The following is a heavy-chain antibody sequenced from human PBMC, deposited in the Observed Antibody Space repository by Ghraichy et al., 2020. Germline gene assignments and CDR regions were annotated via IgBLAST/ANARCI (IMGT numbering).Heavy chain of an antibody. CDR2: IRHDGSEK. CDR3: ARGAGDYDY. V-gene: IGHV3-7*03. Sequence: GGSLRLSCAASGFTFSSYWMTWVRQAPGKGLEWVANIRHDGSEKYCVDSVKGRFTISRDNAKNSLYLQMNGLRAEDTAVYYCARGAGDYDYWGQGTLVTVSS. J-gene: IGHJ4*02. CDR1: GFTFSSYW. D-gene: IGHD4-17*01.